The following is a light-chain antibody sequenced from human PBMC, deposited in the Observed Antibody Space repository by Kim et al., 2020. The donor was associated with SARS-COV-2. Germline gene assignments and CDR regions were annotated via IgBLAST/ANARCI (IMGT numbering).Light chain of an antibody. CDR2: QDN. CDR1: KLGDKY. V-gene: IGLV3-1*01. CDR3: QAWDSSTNWV. Sequence: SYELTQTPSVSVSPGQTASITCSGDKLGDKYVCWYQQKPGQSPVLVIYQDNKRPSGIPDQFSGSNSGNTATLTISGTQAMDEADYYCQAWDSSTNWVFGG. J-gene: IGLJ3*02.